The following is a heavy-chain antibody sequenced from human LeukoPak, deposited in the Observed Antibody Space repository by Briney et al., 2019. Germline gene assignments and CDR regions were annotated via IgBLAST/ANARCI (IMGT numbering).Heavy chain of an antibody. J-gene: IGHJ5*02. CDR3: AREGMGTTFSAWFGP. D-gene: IGHD1-7*01. V-gene: IGHV3-30*03. CDR2: VSADGGID. Sequence: PGRSLSLSCAASGFAFSNYGMHWVRPAPGKGLEWGAVVSADGGIDYYADSVRGRFTVSRDKSKNTMFLQFNTVRPEDTAVYYCAREGMGTTFSAWFGPWGQGTLVTAAS. CDR1: GFAFSNYG.